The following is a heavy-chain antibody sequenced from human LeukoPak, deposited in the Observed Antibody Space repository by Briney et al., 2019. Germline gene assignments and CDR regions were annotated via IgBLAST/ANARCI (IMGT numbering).Heavy chain of an antibody. J-gene: IGHJ4*02. CDR2: IRYDETKI. CDR1: GFSFSYFG. V-gene: IGHV3-30*02. Sequence: GGSLRLSCAPSGFSFSYFGMHWVRQAPDKGREWVAFIRYDETKIFYGDSVEGRFTISRDNSKNTVYLQMNSLRTEDTAVYYCAKAHLPNAYSGTYYCDYWGQGTLVTVSS. D-gene: IGHD1-26*01. CDR3: AKAHLPNAYSGTYYCDY.